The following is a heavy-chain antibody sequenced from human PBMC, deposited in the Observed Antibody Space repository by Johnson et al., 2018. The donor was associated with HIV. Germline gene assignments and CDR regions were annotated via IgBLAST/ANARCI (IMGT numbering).Heavy chain of an antibody. CDR3: ARDGESQQLPLGDAFDV. CDR2: ISYDGSNK. D-gene: IGHD6-13*01. V-gene: IGHV3-30*14. CDR1: VFTFSSYA. J-gene: IGHJ3*01. Sequence: QVQLVESGGGVVQPGRSLRLSCAASVFTFSSYAMHWVRQAPGKGLEWVAVISYDGSNKYYADSVKGRFTISRDNSRNTLYLQMSSLRVEDTAMYYCARDGESQQLPLGDAFDVWGQGTMVTVSS.